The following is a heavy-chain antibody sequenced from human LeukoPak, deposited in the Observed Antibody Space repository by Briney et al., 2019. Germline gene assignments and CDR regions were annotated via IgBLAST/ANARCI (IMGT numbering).Heavy chain of an antibody. CDR1: GYTFTSYG. V-gene: IGHV1-18*01. CDR3: ASSYSSSWYAAFDY. CDR2: ISAYNSNT. J-gene: IGHJ4*02. Sequence: ASVKVSCKASGYTFTSYGISWVRQAPGQGLEWMGWISAYNSNTNYAQKLQGRVTMTTDTSTSTAYMELRSLRSDDTAVYYCASSYSSSWYAAFDYWGQGTLVTVSS. D-gene: IGHD6-13*01.